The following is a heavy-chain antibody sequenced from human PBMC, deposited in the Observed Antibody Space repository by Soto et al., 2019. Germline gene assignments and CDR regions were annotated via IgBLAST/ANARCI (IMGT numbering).Heavy chain of an antibody. Sequence: QVQLVQSGAEVKKPGASVRVSCKASGYTFSNYGTSWVRQAPGQGLEWMGWISAHSGKTDYAQKLQGRVTMTTDTSTSTAYRELRSLRRDDTAVYYWAKNWFGDVWDYWGQGTLV. D-gene: IGHD3-10*01. CDR2: ISAHSGKT. CDR1: GYTFSNYG. CDR3: AKNWFGDVWDY. V-gene: IGHV1-18*01. J-gene: IGHJ4*02.